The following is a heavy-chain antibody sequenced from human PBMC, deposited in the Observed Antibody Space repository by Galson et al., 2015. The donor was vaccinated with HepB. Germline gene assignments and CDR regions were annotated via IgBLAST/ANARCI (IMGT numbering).Heavy chain of an antibody. D-gene: IGHD3-22*01. V-gene: IGHV3-23*01. CDR1: GFTFSDSG. Sequence: SLRLSCAVSGFTFSDSGMSWLRQAPGKGLEWVSTTSSTGGSTYYAVSVKGRSTISRDNAKSTLYLQMNSLRAEDSAIYYCATTEFRHYDGSGYFDVFDIWGQGTMVTVSS. J-gene: IGHJ3*02. CDR3: ATTEFRHYDGSGYFDVFDI. CDR2: TSSTGGST.